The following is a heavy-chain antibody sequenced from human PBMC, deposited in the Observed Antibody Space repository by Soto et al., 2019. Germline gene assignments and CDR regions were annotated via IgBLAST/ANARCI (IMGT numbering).Heavy chain of an antibody. CDR1: GGTFDSNA. V-gene: IGHV1-69*12. J-gene: IGHJ3*02. CDR2: IIPIFGTI. D-gene: IGHD3-16*01. Sequence: QVQLVQSGTEVRKPGSSVKVSCKASGGTFDSNAISWVRLAPGQGLEWMGGIIPIFGTINNAQKFQDRVTITAEESAIIVYMELSSLRSEDTAIYYCAREGLTFGPGAVGGAFDIWGQGTLVTVSS. CDR3: AREGLTFGPGAVGGAFDI.